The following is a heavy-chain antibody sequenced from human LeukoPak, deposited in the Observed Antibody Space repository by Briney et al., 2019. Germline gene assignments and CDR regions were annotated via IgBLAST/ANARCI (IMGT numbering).Heavy chain of an antibody. CDR2: INHSGST. J-gene: IGHJ4*02. D-gene: IGHD1/OR15-1a*01. V-gene: IGHV4-34*01. CDR1: GGSFSGYY. CDR3: ARVHTDWNRAFDY. Sequence: KTSETLSLTCAVYGGSFSGYYWSWIRQSPGKGLEWIGEINHSGSTNYNPSLKSRVTISVDTSKDQFSLKLSSVTAADTAVYYCARVHTDWNRAFDYWGQGTLVTVSS.